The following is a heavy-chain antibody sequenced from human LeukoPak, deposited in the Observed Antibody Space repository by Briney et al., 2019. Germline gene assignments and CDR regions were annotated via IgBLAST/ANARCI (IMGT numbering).Heavy chain of an antibody. CDR2: FNHSGST. V-gene: IGHV4-34*01. Sequence: PSETLSLTCAVYGGSFSGYFWTWIRQPPGKGLEWIGEFNHSGSTNYNPSLKSRVTISVDTSKNQFSLKLSSVTAADTAVYYCARVLRYSSSWYKGWFDPWGQGTLVTVSS. CDR3: ARVLRYSSSWYKGWFDP. CDR1: GGSFSGYF. J-gene: IGHJ5*02. D-gene: IGHD6-13*01.